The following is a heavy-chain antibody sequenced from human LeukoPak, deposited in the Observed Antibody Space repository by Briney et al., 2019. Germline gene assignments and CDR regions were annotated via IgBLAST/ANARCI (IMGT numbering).Heavy chain of an antibody. CDR2: VSPGDSDT. CDR1: GYSFTTYR. V-gene: IGHV5-51*01. CDR3: ARHLDDSSGYYYRTMYYFDY. D-gene: IGHD3-22*01. J-gene: IGHJ4*02. Sequence: GESLKISCKGSGYSFTTYRFGWVRQMPGKGLEWMGVVSPGDSDTRYSPSFQGQVTISADKSISTAYLQWSSLKASDTAMYYCARHLDDSSGYYYRTMYYFDYWGQGTLVTVSS.